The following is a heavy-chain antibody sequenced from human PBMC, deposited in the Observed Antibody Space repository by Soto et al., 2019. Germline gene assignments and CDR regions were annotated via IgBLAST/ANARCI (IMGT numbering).Heavy chain of an antibody. Sequence: EVQLVESGGGLVKPGGSLRLSCAASGFTFSSYSMNWVRQAPGKGLEWVSSISSSSSYIYYADSVKGRFTISRDNAKHSLYLQMNSLRAEDTAVYYCARERSRSSTKGWFDPWGQGTLVTVSS. CDR1: GFTFSSYS. V-gene: IGHV3-21*01. J-gene: IGHJ5*02. D-gene: IGHD2-2*01. CDR2: ISSSSSYI. CDR3: ARERSRSSTKGWFDP.